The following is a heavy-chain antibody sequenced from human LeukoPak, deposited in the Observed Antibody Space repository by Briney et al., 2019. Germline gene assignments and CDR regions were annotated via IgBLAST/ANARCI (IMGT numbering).Heavy chain of an antibody. J-gene: IGHJ5*02. Sequence: SETLSLTCTVSGGSISSGSYYWGWIRQPPGKGLEWIGSIYYSGSTYYNPSLKSRVTISVDTSKNQFSLKLSSVTAADTAVYYCARQGLGSWGQGTLVTVSS. D-gene: IGHD5-12*01. CDR1: GGSISSGSYY. V-gene: IGHV4-39*01. CDR3: ARQGLGS. CDR2: IYYSGST.